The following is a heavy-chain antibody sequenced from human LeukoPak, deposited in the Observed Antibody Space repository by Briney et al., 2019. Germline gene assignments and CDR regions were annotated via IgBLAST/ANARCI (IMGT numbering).Heavy chain of an antibody. J-gene: IGHJ4*02. CDR3: ARVSTMIVNYFDY. Sequence: ASVKVSCKASGYTFTSYGISWVRQAPGQGLEWMGWISAYNGNTNYAQKFQGRVTMTRDTSISTAYMELSRLRSDDTAVYYCARVSTMIVNYFDYWGQGTLVTVSS. V-gene: IGHV1-18*01. D-gene: IGHD3-22*01. CDR2: ISAYNGNT. CDR1: GYTFTSYG.